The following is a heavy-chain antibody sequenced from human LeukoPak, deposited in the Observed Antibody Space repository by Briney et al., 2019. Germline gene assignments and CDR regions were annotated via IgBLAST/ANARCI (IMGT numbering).Heavy chain of an antibody. D-gene: IGHD6-19*01. Sequence: GGSLRLPCAASGFTFSSYAMSWVRQAPGKGLGWVSAISGSGGSTYYADSVKGRFTISRDNSKNTLYLQMNSLRAEDTAVYYCAKRIAVAGCTDYWGQGTLVTVSS. CDR2: ISGSGGST. CDR3: AKRIAVAGCTDY. V-gene: IGHV3-23*01. J-gene: IGHJ4*02. CDR1: GFTFSSYA.